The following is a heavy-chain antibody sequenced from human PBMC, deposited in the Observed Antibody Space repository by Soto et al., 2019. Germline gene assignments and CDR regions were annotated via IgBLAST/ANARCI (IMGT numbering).Heavy chain of an antibody. Sequence: EVQLLESGGGLVQPGGSLRLSCAASGFTFSSYAMSWVRQAPGKGLVWVSRIKSDGSSTTYADSVKGRFTISRDNAKNTLYLQMNSLRVEDTAVYYCARSDWFDPWGQGTLVTVSS. CDR2: IKSDGSST. V-gene: IGHV3-74*02. CDR3: ARSDWFDP. CDR1: GFTFSSYA. J-gene: IGHJ5*02.